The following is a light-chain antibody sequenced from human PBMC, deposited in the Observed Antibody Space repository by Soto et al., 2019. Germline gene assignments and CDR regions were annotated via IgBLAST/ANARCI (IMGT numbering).Light chain of an antibody. CDR2: GAS. Sequence: EIVMTQSLASLSVSPGGRATLSCRASQSVSSNLAWYQQKPGQAPRLLIYGASTRATGIPDRFSASGSGTDFTLTISRLESEDSAVYYCQHYGSSPGLTFGGGTKVDIK. V-gene: IGKV3-20*01. CDR1: QSVSSN. CDR3: QHYGSSPGLT. J-gene: IGKJ4*01.